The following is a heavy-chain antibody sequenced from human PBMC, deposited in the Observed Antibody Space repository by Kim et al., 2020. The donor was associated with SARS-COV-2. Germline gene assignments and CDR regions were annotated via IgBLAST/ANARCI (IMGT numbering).Heavy chain of an antibody. V-gene: IGHV3-74*01. CDR2: INSNGSST. J-gene: IGHJ4*02. CDR1: GFTFSSYW. D-gene: IGHD2-15*01. CDR3: ARDRVPPYGGRLRVIDY. Sequence: GGSLRLSCAASGFTFSSYWMHWVRQAPGKGLVWVSRINSNGSSTSYADSVKGRFTISRDNAKNTLYLKMNSLSAEDTAVYYCARDRVPPYGGRLRVIDYWGQGTLVTVSS.